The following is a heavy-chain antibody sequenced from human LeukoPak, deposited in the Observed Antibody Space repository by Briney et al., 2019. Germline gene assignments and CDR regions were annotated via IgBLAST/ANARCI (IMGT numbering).Heavy chain of an antibody. Sequence: SETLSLTCAVYGGSFSGYYWSWIRQPPGKGLEWIGEINHCGSTNYNPSLKSRVTISVDTSKNQFSLKLSSVTAADTAVYYCARGSTYYYDSSGYYYRQDYYYYYMDVWGKGTTVAVSS. J-gene: IGHJ6*03. V-gene: IGHV4-34*01. D-gene: IGHD3-22*01. CDR1: GGSFSGYY. CDR2: INHCGST. CDR3: ARGSTYYYDSSGYYYRQDYYYYYMDV.